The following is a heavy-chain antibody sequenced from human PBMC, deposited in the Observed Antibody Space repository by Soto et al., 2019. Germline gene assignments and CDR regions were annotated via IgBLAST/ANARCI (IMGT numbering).Heavy chain of an antibody. V-gene: IGHV3-49*03. D-gene: IGHD3-22*01. J-gene: IGHJ4*02. CDR2: IRSKTFGGTT. CDR3: CRIRTSMIVVVSLY. Sequence: PGGSLTLSCPASGFTFGDYAMSWFRQAPGKGLEWVGFIRSKTFGGTTEYAAAVTGRLIISRDDSKSIAYLQMDSLKPEDTAVHYCCRIRTSMIVVVSLYWGQGTLVTVSS. CDR1: GFTFGDYA.